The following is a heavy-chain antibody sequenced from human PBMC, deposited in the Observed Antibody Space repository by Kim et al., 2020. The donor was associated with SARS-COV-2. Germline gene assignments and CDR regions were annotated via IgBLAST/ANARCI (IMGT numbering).Heavy chain of an antibody. CDR2: IYPGDSDT. D-gene: IGHD6-19*01. Sequence: GESLKISCKGSGYSFTSYWIGWVRQMPGKGLEWMRIIYPGDSDTRYSPSFQGQVTISADKSISTAYLQWSSLKASDTAMYYCARPPVAYSSGWWGDAFDIWGQGTMVTVSS. CDR1: GYSFTSYW. J-gene: IGHJ3*02. V-gene: IGHV5-51*01. CDR3: ARPPVAYSSGWWGDAFDI.